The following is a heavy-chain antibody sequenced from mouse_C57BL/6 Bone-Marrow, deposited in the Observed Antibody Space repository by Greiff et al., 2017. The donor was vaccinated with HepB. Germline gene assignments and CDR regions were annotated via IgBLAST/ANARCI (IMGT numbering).Heavy chain of an antibody. V-gene: IGHV1-59*01. D-gene: IGHD1-1*01. CDR3: ARLNGSSPFDY. Sequence: QVQLKQPGAELVRPGTSVKLSCKASGYTFTSYWMHWVKQRPGQGLEWIGVIDPSDSYTNYNQKFKGKATLTVDTSSSKAYMQLSSLTYEDSAVYYCARLNGSSPFDYWGQGTTLTVSS. CDR2: IDPSDSYT. CDR1: GYTFTSYW. J-gene: IGHJ2*01.